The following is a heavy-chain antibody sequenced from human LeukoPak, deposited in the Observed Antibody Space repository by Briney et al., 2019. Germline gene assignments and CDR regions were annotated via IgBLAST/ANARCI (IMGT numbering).Heavy chain of an antibody. CDR3: ARAHYYDSSGYHNRFDP. J-gene: IGHJ5*02. V-gene: IGHV1-69*01. CDR2: IIPIFGTA. Sequence: SSVKVSCKASGGAFSSYAISWVRQGPGQGLEWMGGIIPIFGTANYAQKFQGRVTITADESTSTAYMELSSLRSEDTAVYYCARAHYYDSSGYHNRFDPWGQGTLVTVSS. D-gene: IGHD3-22*01. CDR1: GGAFSSYA.